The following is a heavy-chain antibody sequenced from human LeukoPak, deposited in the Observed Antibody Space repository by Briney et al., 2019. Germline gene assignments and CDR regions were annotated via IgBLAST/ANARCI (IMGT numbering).Heavy chain of an antibody. D-gene: IGHD3-10*01. V-gene: IGHV4-4*07. Sequence: SETLSLTCTVSGGSISSYYWSWIRQPAGKGLEWIGRIYTSGSTNYNPSLKSRVTMSVDTSKNQFSLKLSSVTAADTAVYYCAGGKVYYGSGSYYTPLDYWGQGTLVTVSS. CDR2: IYTSGST. CDR3: AGGKVYYGSGSYYTPLDY. J-gene: IGHJ4*02. CDR1: GGSISSYY.